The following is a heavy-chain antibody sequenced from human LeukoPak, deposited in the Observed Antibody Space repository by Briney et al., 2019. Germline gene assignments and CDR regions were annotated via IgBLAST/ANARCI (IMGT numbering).Heavy chain of an antibody. CDR3: ARDRGLDIAAAGKFRHYYYYMDV. J-gene: IGHJ6*03. CDR1: GYSVNAYN. D-gene: IGHD6-13*01. CDR2: INHKSGAA. Sequence: ASVKVSCKTSGYSVNAYNMHWVRQAPGQGLEWMGWINHKSGAANYAQKFQGRVTMTRDTSISTAYMELSRLRSDDTAVYYCARDRGLDIAAAGKFRHYYYYMDVWGKGTTVTVSS. V-gene: IGHV1-2*02.